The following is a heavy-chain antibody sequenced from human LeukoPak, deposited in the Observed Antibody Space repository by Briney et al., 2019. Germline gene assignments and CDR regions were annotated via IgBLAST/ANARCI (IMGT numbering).Heavy chain of an antibody. J-gene: IGHJ4*02. CDR1: GYTFTSYD. Sequence: ASVKVSCKASGYTFTSYDINWVRQATGQGLEWMGWMNPNSGNTGYAQKFQGRVTMTRNTSISTAYMELSSLRSEDTAVYYCARDWGPYSSSWYDLFDYWGQGTLVTVSS. D-gene: IGHD6-13*01. V-gene: IGHV1-8*01. CDR3: ARDWGPYSSSWYDLFDY. CDR2: MNPNSGNT.